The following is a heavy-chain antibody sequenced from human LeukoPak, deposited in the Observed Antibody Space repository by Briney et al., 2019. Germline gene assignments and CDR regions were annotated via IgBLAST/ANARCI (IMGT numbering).Heavy chain of an antibody. D-gene: IGHD6-13*01. J-gene: IGHJ4*02. CDR2: ISAYNGNT. CDR3: ATVKKYSGSWYSGVGYFDY. Sequence: ASVKVSCKASGYTFTSYGISWVRQAPGQGLEWMGWISAYNGNTNYAQKLQGRVTMTTDTSTSTAYMELRSLRSDDTAVYYCATVKKYSGSWYSGVGYFDYWGQGTLVTVSS. CDR1: GYTFTSYG. V-gene: IGHV1-18*01.